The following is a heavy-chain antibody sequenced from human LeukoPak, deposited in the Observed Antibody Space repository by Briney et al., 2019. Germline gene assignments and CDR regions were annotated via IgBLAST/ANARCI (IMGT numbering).Heavy chain of an antibody. V-gene: IGHV3-33*01. Sequence: GGSLRLSCAASGFIFSNYDMHWVRQAPGKGLEWVAIIWLDGSATYYGDSVKGRFTVSRDNSNNTLYLQMNSLRVEDTAVYYCARDLNREDFDYWGQGTLVAVSS. CDR1: GFIFSNYD. D-gene: IGHD1-14*01. J-gene: IGHJ4*02. CDR3: ARDLNREDFDY. CDR2: IWLDGSAT.